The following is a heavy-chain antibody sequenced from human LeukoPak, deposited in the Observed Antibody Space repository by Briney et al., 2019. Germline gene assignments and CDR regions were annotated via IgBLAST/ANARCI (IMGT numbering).Heavy chain of an antibody. J-gene: IGHJ4*02. CDR1: GFTFSSYG. CDR2: ISYDGSNK. D-gene: IGHD6-19*01. V-gene: IGHV3-30*18. Sequence: PGRSLRLSCAASGFTFSSYGMHWVRQAPGKGLEWVAVISYDGSNKYYADSVKGRFTISRDNSKNTLYLQMNSLRAEDTAVYYCAKDQQWLVRYFDYWGQGTLVTVSS. CDR3: AKDQQWLVRYFDY.